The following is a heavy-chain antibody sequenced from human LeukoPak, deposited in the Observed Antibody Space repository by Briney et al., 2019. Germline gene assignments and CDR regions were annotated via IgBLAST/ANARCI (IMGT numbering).Heavy chain of an antibody. Sequence: GGSLRLSCAASGFTFSSYGMHWVRQAPGKGLEWVAVISYDGSNKYYADSAKGRFTISRDNSKNTLYLQMNSLRAEDTAVYYCAKDSTSLYRIGYYDFWSGFLLPDYWGQGTLVTVSS. V-gene: IGHV3-30*18. D-gene: IGHD3-3*01. CDR1: GFTFSSYG. CDR3: AKDSTSLYRIGYYDFWSGFLLPDY. J-gene: IGHJ4*02. CDR2: ISYDGSNK.